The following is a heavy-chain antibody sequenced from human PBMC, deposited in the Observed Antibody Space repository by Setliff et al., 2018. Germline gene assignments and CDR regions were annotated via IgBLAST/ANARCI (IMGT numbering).Heavy chain of an antibody. D-gene: IGHD4-4*01. V-gene: IGHV3-74*01. CDR2: INSDGSST. CDR1: GFTFSSYW. Sequence: GGSLRLSCAASGFTFSSYWMHWVRQAPGKGLVWVSRINSDGSSTSYADSVRGRFTISRDNAKNSLYLQMNSLRAEDTAVYYCARSRDDYSLWDSWGQGTLVTVSS. J-gene: IGHJ4*02. CDR3: ARSRDDYSLWDS.